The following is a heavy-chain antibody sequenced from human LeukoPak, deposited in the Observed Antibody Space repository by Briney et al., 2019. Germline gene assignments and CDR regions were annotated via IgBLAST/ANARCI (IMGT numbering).Heavy chain of an antibody. Sequence: SVKVSCKASGGTFSRYAISWVRQAPGQGLEWMGGIIPILGIANYAQKFQGRVTITADKSTSTAYMELSSLRSEDTAVYYCARDHVTVTTTNWFDPWGQGTLVTVSS. J-gene: IGHJ5*02. CDR2: IIPILGIA. CDR3: ARDHVTVTTTNWFDP. CDR1: GGTFSRYA. V-gene: IGHV1-69*10. D-gene: IGHD4-17*01.